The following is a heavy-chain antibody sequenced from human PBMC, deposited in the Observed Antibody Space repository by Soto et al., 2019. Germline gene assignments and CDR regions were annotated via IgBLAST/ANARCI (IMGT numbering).Heavy chain of an antibody. Sequence: QVQLVESGGGVVQPGRSLRLSCAASGFTFSHYARHWVRQAPGKGLEWVALMSYDGSNEYYADSVKSRFTISRDNSKNTLYLQMNSLRAEDTAVYYCAKDGSHNFDYWGQGTLVTVSS. CDR3: AKDGSHNFDY. J-gene: IGHJ4*02. CDR2: MSYDGSNE. D-gene: IGHD1-26*01. V-gene: IGHV3-30*18. CDR1: GFTFSHYA.